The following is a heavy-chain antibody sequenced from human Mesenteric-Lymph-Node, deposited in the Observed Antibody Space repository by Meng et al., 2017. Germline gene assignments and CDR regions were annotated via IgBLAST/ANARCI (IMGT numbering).Heavy chain of an antibody. D-gene: IGHD6-13*01. CDR2: INPSGGST. Sequence: LLQSGVKMPGPGATVTCSAKAYGYTYHTINLDRVRHAHGHGREWVGIINPSGGSTDHPQTFQVRVTMTRATSTSTVHMGVNSLGSAATDVYYCVRGSSSRSPYCFDHWGQGTLVTVSS. CDR1: GYTYHTIN. CDR3: VRGSSSRSPYCFDH. V-gene: IGHV1-46*02. J-gene: IGHJ5*02.